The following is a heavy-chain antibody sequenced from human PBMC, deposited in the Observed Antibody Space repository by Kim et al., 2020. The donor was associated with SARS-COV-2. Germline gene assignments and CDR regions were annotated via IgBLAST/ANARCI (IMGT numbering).Heavy chain of an antibody. V-gene: IGHV3-23*01. D-gene: IGHD1-1*01. J-gene: IGHJ4*02. Sequence: RTYYADSVKGRFTISRSNAKNPLYLQMNSLRAEDTAVYYCAKPSNGMERDWGQGTLVTVSS. CDR3: AKPSNGMERD. CDR2: RT.